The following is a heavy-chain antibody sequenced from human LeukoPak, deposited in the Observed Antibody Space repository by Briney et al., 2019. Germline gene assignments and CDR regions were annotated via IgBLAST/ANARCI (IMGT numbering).Heavy chain of an antibody. D-gene: IGHD3-16*02. J-gene: IGHJ4*02. CDR1: GFAFSSYA. CDR3: ASDPPYYVWGSYLDY. CDR2: ISYDGSNK. V-gene: IGHV3-30-3*01. Sequence: GGSLRLSCAASGFAFSSYAMHWVRQAPGKGLEWVAVISYDGSNKYYADSVKGRFTISRDNSKNTLYLQMNSLRAEDTAVYYCASDPPYYVWGSYLDYWGQGTLVTVSS.